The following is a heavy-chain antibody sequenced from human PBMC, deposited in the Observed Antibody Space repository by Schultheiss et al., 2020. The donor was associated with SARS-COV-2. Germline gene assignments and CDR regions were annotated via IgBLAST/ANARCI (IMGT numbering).Heavy chain of an antibody. Sequence: SETLSLTCTVSGGPISSSSYYWGWIRQPPGKGLEWIGYIYYSGSTYYNPSLKSRVTISVDTSKNQFSLKLSSVTAADTAVYYCARVSGSYTFDYWGQGTLVTVSS. J-gene: IGHJ4*02. V-gene: IGHV4-39*01. D-gene: IGHD1-26*01. CDR3: ARVSGSYTFDY. CDR2: IYYSGST. CDR1: GGPISSSSYY.